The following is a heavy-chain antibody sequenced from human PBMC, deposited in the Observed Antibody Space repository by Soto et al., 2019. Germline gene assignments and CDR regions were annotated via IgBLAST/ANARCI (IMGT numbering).Heavy chain of an antibody. CDR1: GYSFTNYL. CDR3: ARRGAGRGHYYDGLDV. J-gene: IGHJ6*02. D-gene: IGHD6-19*01. Sequence: GESLKISCQGSGYSFTNYLIVWVRQMPGKGLEWMGLIYPGDSDTRYSPSFQGQVTISADKSINTDYLQWSSLKPSDTAMYYCARRGAGRGHYYDGLDVWGQGATVTVSS. V-gene: IGHV5-51*01. CDR2: IYPGDSDT.